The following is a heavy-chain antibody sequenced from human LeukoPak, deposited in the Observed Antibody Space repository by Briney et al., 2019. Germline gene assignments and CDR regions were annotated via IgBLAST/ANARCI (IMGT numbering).Heavy chain of an antibody. Sequence: PSETLSLTCTVSGGSISTTTYHWGWIRQPPGKGLEWIGSISYSGSTYYSPSLKSRVTISVDTSKNHLSLSLSSVTAADTAVYYCTRDSYINRRYYYWGQGTLVTVSS. CDR3: TRDSYINRRYYY. D-gene: IGHD6-13*01. V-gene: IGHV4-39*02. CDR1: GGSISTTTYH. CDR2: ISYSGST. J-gene: IGHJ4*02.